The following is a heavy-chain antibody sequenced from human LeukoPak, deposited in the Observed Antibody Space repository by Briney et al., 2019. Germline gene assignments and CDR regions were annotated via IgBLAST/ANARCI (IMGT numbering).Heavy chain of an antibody. D-gene: IGHD2-21*01. CDR1: GGSITSNY. CDR2: IYYSGST. J-gene: IGHJ4*02. V-gene: IGHV4-59*01. CDR3: ARVGVEGGAGGLFDY. Sequence: PSETLSLTCTVSGGSITSNYWSWIRQPPGKGLEWIGYIYYSGSTVYNPSLKSRVTISVDTSKNQFSLKLSSVTAADTAVYYCARVGVEGGAGGLFDYWGQGTLVTVSS.